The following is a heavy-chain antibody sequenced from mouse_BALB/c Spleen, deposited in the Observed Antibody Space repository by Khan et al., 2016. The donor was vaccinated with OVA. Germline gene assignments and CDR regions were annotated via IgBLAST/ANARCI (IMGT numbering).Heavy chain of an antibody. CDR1: GYSITSGYD. CDR2: ISYSGST. Sequence: EVQLQESGPGLVKPSQSLSLTCTVTGYSITSGYDWNWIRQFPGNKLEWMGYISYSGSTNYNPSLKSRISITRDTSKNQFFLQLNSVTTEDKATYYCARTARIKYWGQGTTLTVSS. CDR3: ARTARIKY. D-gene: IGHD1-2*01. J-gene: IGHJ2*01. V-gene: IGHV3-2*02.